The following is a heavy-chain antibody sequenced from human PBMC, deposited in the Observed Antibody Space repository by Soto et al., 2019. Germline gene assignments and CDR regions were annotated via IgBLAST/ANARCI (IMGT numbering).Heavy chain of an antibody. V-gene: IGHV1-58*01. Sequence: AASVKVSCKASGFTFTSSAVQWVRQARGQRLERIGWIVVGSGNTNYAQKFQERVTITRDMSTSTAYMELSSLRSEDTAVYYCAAGVYYDCFCKQKTAYGMDVWGQGTTVTVSS. D-gene: IGHD3-22*01. CDR3: AAGVYYDCFCKQKTAYGMDV. CDR1: GFTFTSSA. CDR2: IVVGSGNT. J-gene: IGHJ6*02.